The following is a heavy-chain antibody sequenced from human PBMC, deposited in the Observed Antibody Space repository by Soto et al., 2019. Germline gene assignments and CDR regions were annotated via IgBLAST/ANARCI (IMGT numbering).Heavy chain of an antibody. D-gene: IGHD4-17*01. J-gene: IGHJ5*02. CDR3: AKGTDYGDTYQWFDP. CDR1: GFNLSSYA. CDR2: ISDSGGST. Sequence: EVQLLESGGGLVQPGGSLRLSCAASGFNLSSYAMSRVRQAPGKGLEWVSAISDSGGSTYYADSVKGRFTIPRDNSKNTLYLQMNSLRAEDTAVYYCAKGTDYGDTYQWFDPWGQGTLVTVSS. V-gene: IGHV3-23*01.